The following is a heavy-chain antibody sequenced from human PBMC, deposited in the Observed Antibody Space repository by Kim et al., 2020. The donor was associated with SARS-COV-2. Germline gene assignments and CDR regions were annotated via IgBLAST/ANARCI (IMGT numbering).Heavy chain of an antibody. CDR3: TTGGEGGLVGDGNAFDI. D-gene: IGHD2-8*02. V-gene: IGHV3-15*01. CDR1: GFTFSNAW. J-gene: IGHJ3*02. Sequence: GGSLRLSCAASGFTFSNAWMSWVRQAPGKGLEWVGRIKSKTDGGTTDYAAPVKGRFTISRDDSKNTLYLQMNSLKTEDTAVYYCTTGGEGGLVGDGNAFDIWGEETLVSVSS. CDR2: IKSKTDGGTT.